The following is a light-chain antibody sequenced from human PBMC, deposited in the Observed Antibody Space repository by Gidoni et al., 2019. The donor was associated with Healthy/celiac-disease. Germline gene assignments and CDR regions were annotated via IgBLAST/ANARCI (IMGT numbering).Light chain of an antibody. CDR2: GAS. CDR3: QQYGSSLTWT. J-gene: IGKJ1*01. Sequence: EIVLTQSPGTLSLSPGERATLSCRASQSVSSSYLAWYQQKPGQAPRLLIYGASSRATGIPSRLEPEDFAVYYCQQYGSSLTWTFGQXTKVEIK. V-gene: IGKV3-20*01. CDR1: QSVSSSY.